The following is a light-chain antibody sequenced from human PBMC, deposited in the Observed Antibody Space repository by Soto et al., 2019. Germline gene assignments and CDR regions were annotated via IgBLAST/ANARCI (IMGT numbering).Light chain of an antibody. Sequence: DIQMTQSPSTLSASVGDRVTITCRASQSISSWLAWYQQKPGKALKLLIYKASSLESGVPLRFSGSGSGTEFTLTISSLQPDDFATYYCQQYNAYPLTFGQGTKVELK. CDR2: KAS. V-gene: IGKV1-5*03. CDR1: QSISSW. J-gene: IGKJ1*01. CDR3: QQYNAYPLT.